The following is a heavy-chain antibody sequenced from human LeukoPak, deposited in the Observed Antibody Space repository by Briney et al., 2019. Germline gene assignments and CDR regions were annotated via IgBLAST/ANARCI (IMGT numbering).Heavy chain of an antibody. Sequence: ASVKVSCKASGGTFSSYAISWVRQAPGQGLEWMGGIIPIFGTANYAQKFQGRVTITADESTSTAYMELSSLRSEDTAVYYCARGPTQLRQFHYYYYYMDVWGKGTTVTVFS. D-gene: IGHD4-23*01. CDR3: ARGPTQLRQFHYYYYYMDV. V-gene: IGHV1-69*01. J-gene: IGHJ6*03. CDR1: GGTFSSYA. CDR2: IIPIFGTA.